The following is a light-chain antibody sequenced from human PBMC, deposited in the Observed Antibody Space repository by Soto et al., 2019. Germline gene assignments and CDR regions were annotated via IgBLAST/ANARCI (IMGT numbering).Light chain of an antibody. CDR1: QSFNSIY. J-gene: IGKJ1*01. CDR2: GAS. CDR3: HQYDSWT. V-gene: IGKV3-20*01. Sequence: EIVLTQSPGALSSSPGERYTLSCRASQSFNSIYLAWYQKKPGQAPXLLIYGASSRATGIPDRLSDSGSGTDFSLPISRLEPEDFAVYYCHQYDSWTFGQGTKVDIK.